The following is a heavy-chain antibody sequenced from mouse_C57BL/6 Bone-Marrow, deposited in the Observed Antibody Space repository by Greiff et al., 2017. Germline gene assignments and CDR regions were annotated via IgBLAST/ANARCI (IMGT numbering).Heavy chain of an antibody. J-gene: IGHJ3*01. CDR1: GYTFTGYW. D-gene: IGHD2-3*01. Sequence: QVQLQQSGAELMKPGASVKLSCKATGYTFTGYWIEWVKQRPGHGLEWIGESLPGSGSTNYNEKFKGKATFTAYTTSNTAYMQLSSLTTEDSAIDYCARDGYYWFAYWGQGTLVTVSA. V-gene: IGHV1-9*01. CDR3: ARDGYYWFAY. CDR2: SLPGSGST.